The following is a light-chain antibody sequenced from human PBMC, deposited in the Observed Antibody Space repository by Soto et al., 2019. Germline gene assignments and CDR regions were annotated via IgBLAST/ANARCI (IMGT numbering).Light chain of an antibody. V-gene: IGKV3-11*01. CDR2: DAS. CDR3: QWRSDWPPRLT. CDR1: ESICNY. Sequence: EVVLTQSPATLSLSPGERATLSCRASESICNYLAWYQQKLGQAPKLLIYDASHRAIGIPGRFSGDGSGTDFTLPISSLEPEDCAVYYCQWRSDWPPRLTFGGGTKVEIK. J-gene: IGKJ4*01.